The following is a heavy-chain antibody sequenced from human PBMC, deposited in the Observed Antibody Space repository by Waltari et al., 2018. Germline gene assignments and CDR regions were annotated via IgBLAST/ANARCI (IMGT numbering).Heavy chain of an antibody. D-gene: IGHD2-21*01. V-gene: IGHV1-46*04. CDR3: ARRFGDCDNPGSLDY. J-gene: IGHJ4*02. Sequence: QVHLVQSAAAVMKPGASVKMSCKASGSTFTSHYMHWVRQVPGEGLEWVGGLKASGSRAGYAEKVQGRVNSTRDTSTSTVYMDWISLTSADAAVYYCARRFGDCDNPGSLDYGGQGALVTVSS. CDR2: LKASGSRA. CDR1: GSTFTSHY.